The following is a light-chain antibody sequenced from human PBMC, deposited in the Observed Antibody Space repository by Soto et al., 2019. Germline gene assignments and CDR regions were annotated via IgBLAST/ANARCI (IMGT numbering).Light chain of an antibody. CDR1: QSVSHNY. V-gene: IGKV3-20*01. J-gene: IGKJ1*01. CDR3: QQYGSSGT. CDR2: GAS. Sequence: EIVMTKYPATLSLSPGERATLSCRASQSVSHNYLARYQQKPGQAPRLLIYGASNRATGIPDRFSGSGSGTDFTLTISRLEPEDFAVYYCQQYGSSGTFGQGTKVDI.